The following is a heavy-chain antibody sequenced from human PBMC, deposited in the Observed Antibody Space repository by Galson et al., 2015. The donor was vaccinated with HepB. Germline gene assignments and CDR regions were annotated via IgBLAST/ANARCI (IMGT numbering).Heavy chain of an antibody. J-gene: IGHJ3*02. D-gene: IGHD3-22*01. Sequence: SVKVSCKASDYIFTSYDINWVRQAPGHGLEWMGWISTSNGNTRYAQKLQGRVTMTTDTSTSTAYMEVRSLRSDDTAVYYCARSWGTNYHDRDAFDIWGQGTLVTVSS. CDR3: ARSWGTNYHDRDAFDI. V-gene: IGHV1-18*04. CDR1: DYIFTSYD. CDR2: ISTSNGNT.